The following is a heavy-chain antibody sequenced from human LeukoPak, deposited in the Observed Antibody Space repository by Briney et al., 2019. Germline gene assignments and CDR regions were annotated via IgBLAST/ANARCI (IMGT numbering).Heavy chain of an antibody. J-gene: IGHJ2*01. CDR1: GLIFSSYG. V-gene: IGHV3-30*18. Sequence: GGSLRLSCEVSGLIFSSYGMHWVRQAPGKGLEWVTFIAYDGSNKYYADSVKGRFTISRGNSNNTLYLQMNSLRTEDTAVYYCAKRSSYWYFDLWGRGTLVTVSS. CDR3: AKRSSYWYFDL. CDR2: IAYDGSNK.